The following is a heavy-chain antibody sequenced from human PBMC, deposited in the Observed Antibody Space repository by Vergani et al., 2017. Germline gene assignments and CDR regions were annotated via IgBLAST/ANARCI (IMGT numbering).Heavy chain of an antibody. Sequence: QLQLQESGPGLVKPSETLSLTCTVSGGSISSSSYYWGWIRQPPGKGLEWIGSIYYSGSTYYNPSLKSRVTISVDTSKNQFSLKLSSVTAADTDVYYCAAEGTTVVTPVDYGGQGTLVTVSS. CDR2: IYYSGST. V-gene: IGHV4-39*07. D-gene: IGHD4-23*01. CDR1: GGSISSSSYY. J-gene: IGHJ4*02. CDR3: AAEGTTVVTPVDY.